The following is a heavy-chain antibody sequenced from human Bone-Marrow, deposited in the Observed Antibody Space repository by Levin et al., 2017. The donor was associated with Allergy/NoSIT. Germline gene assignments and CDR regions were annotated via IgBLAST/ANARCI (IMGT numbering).Heavy chain of an antibody. Sequence: ASVKVSCKASGYTFTSYAMHWVRQAPGQRLEWMGWINAGNGNTKYSQKFQGRVTITRDTSASTAYMELSSLRSEDTAVYYCARDGPLRITIFGVVSGSLYYYGMDGWGQGTTVTVSS. CDR3: ARDGPLRITIFGVVSGSLYYYGMDG. V-gene: IGHV1-3*01. J-gene: IGHJ6*02. CDR1: GYTFTSYA. D-gene: IGHD3-3*01. CDR2: INAGNGNT.